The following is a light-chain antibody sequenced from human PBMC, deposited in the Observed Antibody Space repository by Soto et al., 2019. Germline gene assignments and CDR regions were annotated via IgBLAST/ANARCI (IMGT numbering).Light chain of an antibody. Sequence: QSVLTQPPSASGTPGQRVTISCSGSSFNIGINTVNWYQQLPGMAPKPLIYTNDQRPSGVPDRFSGYKSGTSASLAISGLQSEDEADYYCAAWDDSLNGLVVGGGTKVTVL. V-gene: IGLV1-44*01. CDR3: AAWDDSLNGLV. J-gene: IGLJ2*01. CDR1: SFNIGINT. CDR2: TND.